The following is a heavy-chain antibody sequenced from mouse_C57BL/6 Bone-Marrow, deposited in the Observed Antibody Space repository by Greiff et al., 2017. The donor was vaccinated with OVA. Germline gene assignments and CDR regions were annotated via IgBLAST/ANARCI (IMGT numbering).Heavy chain of an antibody. V-gene: IGHV1-50*01. CDR1: GYTFTSYW. Sequence: QVHVKQPGAELVKPGASVKLSCKASGYTFTSYWMQWVKQRPGQGLEWIGEIDPSDSYTNYNQKFKGKATLTVDTSSSTAYMQLSSLTSEDSAVYYCARLGSYDYLDYWGQGTTLTVSS. D-gene: IGHD2-3*01. CDR2: IDPSDSYT. CDR3: ARLGSYDYLDY. J-gene: IGHJ2*01.